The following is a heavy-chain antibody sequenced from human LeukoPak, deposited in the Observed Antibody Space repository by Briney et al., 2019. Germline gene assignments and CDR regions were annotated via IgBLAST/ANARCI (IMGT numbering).Heavy chain of an antibody. CDR3: AKPGGYYDSSGYYGY. Sequence: GGSLRLSCAASGFTFSKYGMSWVRQAPGKGPEWVSAISGSADNTYYADSVKGRFTISRDNSRNILYVQMNSLRAEDTAVYYCAKPGGYYDSSGYYGYWGQGTLVTVSS. D-gene: IGHD3-22*01. J-gene: IGHJ4*02. CDR1: GFTFSKYG. CDR2: ISGSADNT. V-gene: IGHV3-23*01.